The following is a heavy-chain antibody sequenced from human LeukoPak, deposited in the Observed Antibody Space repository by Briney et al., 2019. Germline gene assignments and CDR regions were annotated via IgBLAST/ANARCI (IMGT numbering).Heavy chain of an antibody. J-gene: IGHJ4*02. Sequence: GGSLRLSCAASGFTFSSYAMSWVRQAPGKGLEWVSAISGSGGSTYYADSVKGRFTISRDNSKNTLYLQMNSLRAEDTAVYYCAKLWELRFRIVGATRMVDYWGQGTLVTVSS. CDR1: GFTFSSYA. V-gene: IGHV3-23*01. CDR2: ISGSGGST. CDR3: AKLWELRFRIVGATRMVDY. D-gene: IGHD1-26*01.